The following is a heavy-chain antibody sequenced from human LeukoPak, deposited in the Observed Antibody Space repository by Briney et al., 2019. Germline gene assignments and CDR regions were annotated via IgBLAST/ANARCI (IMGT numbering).Heavy chain of an antibody. D-gene: IGHD3-22*01. CDR1: GFTFSSYA. V-gene: IGHV3-23*01. Sequence: GGSLRLSCAASGFTFSSYAMSWVRQAPGKGLEWVSAISGSGGSTYYADSVKGRFTISRDNSKNTLYLQMNSLRAEDTAVYYCATAYYYDSSGGDAFDIWGQGTMVTVSS. CDR2: ISGSGGST. CDR3: ATAYYYDSSGGDAFDI. J-gene: IGHJ3*02.